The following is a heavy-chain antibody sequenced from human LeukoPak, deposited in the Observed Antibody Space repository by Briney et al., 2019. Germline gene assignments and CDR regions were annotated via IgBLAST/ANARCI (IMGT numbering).Heavy chain of an antibody. V-gene: IGHV3-21*01. J-gene: IGHJ4*02. Sequence: GGSLRLSCAAFGFTSSSYSMNWVRQAPGKGLEWVSSISTGSSYIYYADSVKGRFTISRDNAKNSLYLQMNSLRAEDTAVYYCASTYHYDTQDWGQGTLVTVSS. CDR3: ASTYHYDTQD. D-gene: IGHD3-22*01. CDR1: GFTSSSYS. CDR2: ISTGSSYI.